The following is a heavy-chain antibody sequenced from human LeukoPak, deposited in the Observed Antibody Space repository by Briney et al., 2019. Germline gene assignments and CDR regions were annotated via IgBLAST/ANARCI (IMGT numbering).Heavy chain of an antibody. V-gene: IGHV4-4*07. CDR3: ARGVRVRQYCSSTSCYRRGYYYYYYYMDV. CDR1: GGSISSYY. Sequence: SETLSLTCTVSGGSISSYYWSWIRQPAWKGLEWIGRIYTSGSTNYNPSLKSRVTISVDTSKNQFSLKLSSVTAADTAVYYCARGVRVRQYCSSTSCYRRGYYYYYYYMDVRGKGTTVTVSS. J-gene: IGHJ6*03. D-gene: IGHD2-2*02. CDR2: IYTSGST.